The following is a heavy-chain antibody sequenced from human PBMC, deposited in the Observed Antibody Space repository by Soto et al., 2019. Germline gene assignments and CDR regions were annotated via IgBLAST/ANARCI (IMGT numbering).Heavy chain of an antibody. V-gene: IGHV4-34*01. CDR1: GGSFSDYY. J-gene: IGHJ5*02. CDR2: INHSGSP. D-gene: IGHD2-2*01. Sequence: SETLSLTCAVYGGSFSDYYWSWIRQPPGKGLEWIGEINHSGSPNYNPSLKRRVTISVDTSKNQFSLKLRSVTAADTAVYYCARGVPHNALAVPGPIRFDPWGQGTLVTVSS. CDR3: ARGVPHNALAVPGPIRFDP.